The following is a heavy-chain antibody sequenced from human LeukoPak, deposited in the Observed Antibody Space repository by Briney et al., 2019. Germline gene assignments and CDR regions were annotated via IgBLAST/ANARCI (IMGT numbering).Heavy chain of an antibody. D-gene: IGHD2-15*01. CDR3: ARVVVVSATLKDWFDP. Sequence: SETLSLTCAVSGGSISGTNWWSWVRQSPGKGLEYIGEIYHSGTTNYTPSLKSRVTISLDKSENHFSLRLTSVTAADTAVYYCARVVVVSATLKDWFDPWGQGILVTVSS. V-gene: IGHV4-4*02. CDR2: IYHSGTT. CDR1: GGSISGTNW. J-gene: IGHJ5*02.